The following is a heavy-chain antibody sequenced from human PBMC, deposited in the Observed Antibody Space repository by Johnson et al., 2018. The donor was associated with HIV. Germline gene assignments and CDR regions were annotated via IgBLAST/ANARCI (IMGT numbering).Heavy chain of an antibody. CDR1: GFTFSNAW. D-gene: IGHD4-23*01. CDR3: STATTVVDAFDI. J-gene: IGHJ3*02. V-gene: IGHV3-15*01. CDR2: IKSKIDGGTT. Sequence: MQLVESGGGLVKPGGSLRLSCVASGFTFSNAWMSWVRQAPGKGLEWVGRIKSKIDGGTTDYAAPVKGRFTISRDDSKNTLYLQMHSLKTEDTAVYYCSTATTVVDAFDIWGQGTVVTVSS.